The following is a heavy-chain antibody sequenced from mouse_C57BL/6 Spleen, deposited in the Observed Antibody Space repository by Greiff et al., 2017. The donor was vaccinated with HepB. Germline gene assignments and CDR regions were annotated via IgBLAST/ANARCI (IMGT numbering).Heavy chain of an antibody. CDR3: ACYDSDY. D-gene: IGHD2-4*01. V-gene: IGHV1-50*01. CDR1: GYTFTSYW. J-gene: IGHJ2*01. Sequence: VQLQQPGAELVKPGASVKLSCKASGYTFTSYWMQWVKQRPGQGLEWIGEIDPSDSYTNYNQKFEGKATLTVDTSSSTAYMQLSSLTSEDSAVYYCACYDSDYWGQGTTLTVSS. CDR2: IDPSDSYT.